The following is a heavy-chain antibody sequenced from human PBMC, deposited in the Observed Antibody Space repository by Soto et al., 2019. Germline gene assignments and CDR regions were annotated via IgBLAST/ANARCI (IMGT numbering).Heavy chain of an antibody. CDR1: GFAVSSNY. CDR2: IYSGGST. Sequence: PGGSLRLSCAASGFAVSSNYISWVRQAPGKGLEWVSVIYSGGSTYYADSVKGRFTISRDNSKNTLYLQMNSLRAEDTAVYYCARQSGYYYYGMDVWGPRDHGHRLL. CDR3: ARQSGYYYYGMDV. J-gene: IGHJ6*01. V-gene: IGHV3-53*01.